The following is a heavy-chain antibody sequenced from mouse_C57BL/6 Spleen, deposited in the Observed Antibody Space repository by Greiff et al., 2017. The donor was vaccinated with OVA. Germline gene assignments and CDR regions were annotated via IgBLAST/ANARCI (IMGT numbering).Heavy chain of an antibody. CDR2: IRSKSSNYAT. D-gene: IGHD1-3*01. J-gene: IGHJ1*03. Sequence: EVNVVESGGGLVQPKRSFKLSCAASGFTFNTYAMHWVRQAPGKGLEWVARIRSKSSNYATYYADSVKDRFTISRDDSQSMLYLQMNNLKTEDTAMYYCVRGSGYYGYFDVWGTGTTVTVSS. CDR3: VRGSGYYGYFDV. V-gene: IGHV10-3*01. CDR1: GFTFNTYA.